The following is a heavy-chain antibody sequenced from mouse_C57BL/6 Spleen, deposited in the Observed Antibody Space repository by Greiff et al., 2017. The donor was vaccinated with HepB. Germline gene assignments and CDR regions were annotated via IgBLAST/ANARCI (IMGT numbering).Heavy chain of an antibody. Sequence: EVMLVESGGGLVKPGGSLKLSCAASGFTFRDYGMHWVRQAPEKGLAWVAYISSGSSTIYYADTVKGRFTISRDNAKNTLFLQMTSLRSEDTAMYYCAKTFYYGSSYGYFDVWGTGTTVTVSS. D-gene: IGHD1-1*01. CDR2: ISSGSSTI. CDR3: AKTFYYGSSYGYFDV. CDR1: GFTFRDYG. V-gene: IGHV5-17*01. J-gene: IGHJ1*03.